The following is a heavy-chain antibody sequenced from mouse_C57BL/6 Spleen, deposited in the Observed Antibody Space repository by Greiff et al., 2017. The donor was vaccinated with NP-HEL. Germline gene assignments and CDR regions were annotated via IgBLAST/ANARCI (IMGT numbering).Heavy chain of an antibody. CDR2: ISYDGSN. V-gene: IGHV3-6*01. D-gene: IGHD1-1*01. J-gene: IGHJ4*01. CDR1: GYSITSGYY. Sequence: VQLQQSGPGLVKPSQSLSLTCSVTGYSITSGYYWNWIRQFPGNKLEWMGYISYDGSNNYNPSLKNRISITRDTSKNQFFLKLNSVTTEDTATYYCSSTVVPYYAMDYWGQGTSVTVSS. CDR3: SSTVVPYYAMDY.